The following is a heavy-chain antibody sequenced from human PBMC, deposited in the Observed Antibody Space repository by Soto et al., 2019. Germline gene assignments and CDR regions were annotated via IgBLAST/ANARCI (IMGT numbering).Heavy chain of an antibody. D-gene: IGHD1-1*01. J-gene: IGHJ6*02. V-gene: IGHV3-21*01. CDR3: ARDRAQDWKVDYYYYGMDV. CDR2: ISSSSSYI. Sequence: GGSLRLSCAASGFTFSSYSMNWVRQAPGKGLEWVSSISSSSSYIYYADSVKGRFTISRDNAKNSLYLQMNSLRAEDTAVCYCARDRAQDWKVDYYYYGMDVWGQGTTVTVSS. CDR1: GFTFSSYS.